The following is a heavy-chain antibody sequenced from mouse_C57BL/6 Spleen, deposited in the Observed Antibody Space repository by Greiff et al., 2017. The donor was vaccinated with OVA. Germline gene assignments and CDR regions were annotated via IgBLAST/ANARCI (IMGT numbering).Heavy chain of an antibody. V-gene: IGHV1-64*01. Sequence: QVQLQQPGAELVKPGASVKLSCKASGYTFTSYWMHWVKQRPGQGLEWIGMIHPNSGSTNYNEKFKSKATLTVDKSSSTAYMQLSSLTSEDSAVYYCALAYYSNWYFDVWGTGTTVTVSS. J-gene: IGHJ1*03. D-gene: IGHD2-5*01. CDR3: ALAYYSNWYFDV. CDR2: IHPNSGST. CDR1: GYTFTSYW.